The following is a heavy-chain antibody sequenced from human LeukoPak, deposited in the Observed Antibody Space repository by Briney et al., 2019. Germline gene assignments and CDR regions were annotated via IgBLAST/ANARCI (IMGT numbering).Heavy chain of an antibody. CDR1: GYTFTSYG. D-gene: IGHD3-16*01. J-gene: IGHJ4*02. Sequence: GASVKVSCKASGYTFTSYGISWVRQAPGQGLEWMGWISAYNGNTNYAQKLQGRVTMATDTSTSTAYMELRSLRSDDTAVYYCATLIMITFGGATPSDYFDYWGQGTLVTVSS. CDR2: ISAYNGNT. V-gene: IGHV1-18*01. CDR3: ATLIMITFGGATPSDYFDY.